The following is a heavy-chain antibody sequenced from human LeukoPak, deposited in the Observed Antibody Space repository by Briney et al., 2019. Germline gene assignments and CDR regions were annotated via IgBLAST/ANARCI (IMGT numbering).Heavy chain of an antibody. Sequence: SETLSLTSTVSGGSIASYYWSWFRQPPGKRLEWIGHIYYSGSTNYNPSLKSRVSISVDTSKNQFSLRLNSVTAADTAVYYCARDHGGYYFDYWGQGTLVTVSS. CDR2: IYYSGST. CDR3: ARDHGGYYFDY. D-gene: IGHD3-16*01. J-gene: IGHJ4*02. CDR1: GGSIASYY. V-gene: IGHV4-59*01.